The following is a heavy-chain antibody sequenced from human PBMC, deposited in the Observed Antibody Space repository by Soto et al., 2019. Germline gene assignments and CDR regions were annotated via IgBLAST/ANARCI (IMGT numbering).Heavy chain of an antibody. CDR3: AKVGYYGSGSLGFDP. J-gene: IGHJ5*02. CDR1: GFTFSSYW. V-gene: IGHV3-74*01. Sequence: VRLSCAASGFTFSSYWMHWVRQAPGKGLVWVSRINNDGSSISYADSVKGRFTISRDNAKNTLYLQMSSLRVEDTAVYYCAKVGYYGSGSLGFDPWGQGTLVSVSS. CDR2: INNDGSSI. D-gene: IGHD3-10*01.